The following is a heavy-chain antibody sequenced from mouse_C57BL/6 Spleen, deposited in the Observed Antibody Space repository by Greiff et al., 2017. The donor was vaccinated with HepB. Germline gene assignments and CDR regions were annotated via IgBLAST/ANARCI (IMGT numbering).Heavy chain of an antibody. Sequence: QVQLQQPGAELVKPGASVKLSCKASGYTFTSYWMHWVKQRPGRGLEWIGRIDPNSGGSKYNEKFKSKATLTVDKPSSTAYMQLSSLTSEDSAVYYCARDYGSSYLSYWYFDVWGTGTTVTVSS. V-gene: IGHV1-72*01. CDR2: IDPNSGGS. D-gene: IGHD1-1*01. CDR3: ARDYGSSYLSYWYFDV. CDR1: GYTFTSYW. J-gene: IGHJ1*03.